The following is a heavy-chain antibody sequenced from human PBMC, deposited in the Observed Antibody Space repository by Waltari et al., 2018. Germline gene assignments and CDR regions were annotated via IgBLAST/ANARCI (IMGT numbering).Heavy chain of an antibody. D-gene: IGHD1-26*01. CDR3: ARSGQWGLRDSYFDY. V-gene: IGHV3-23*01. CDR2: ISGSGGST. J-gene: IGHJ4*02. CDR1: GFTFSSYA. Sequence: EVQLLESGGGLVQPGGSLRLSCAASGFTFSSYAMSWVRQAPGKGLEWVSAISGSGGSTYYADSVDGRFTISRDNSKNTLYLQMNSLRAEDTAVYYCARSGQWGLRDSYFDYWGQGTLVTVSS.